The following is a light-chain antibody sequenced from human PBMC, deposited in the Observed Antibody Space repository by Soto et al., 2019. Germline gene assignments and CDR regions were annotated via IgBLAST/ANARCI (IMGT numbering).Light chain of an antibody. V-gene: IGLV2-11*01. Sequence: QSALTQPRSVSGSPGQSVTISCTGTSSDVGGYGYVSWYQQHPGKAPKLMIHDVDERPSGVPGRFSGSKSGNTASLTISGLQAEDEADYYCCSYAGSYTYVFGTGTKLTVL. CDR2: DVD. CDR3: CSYAGSYTYV. CDR1: SSDVGGYGY. J-gene: IGLJ1*01.